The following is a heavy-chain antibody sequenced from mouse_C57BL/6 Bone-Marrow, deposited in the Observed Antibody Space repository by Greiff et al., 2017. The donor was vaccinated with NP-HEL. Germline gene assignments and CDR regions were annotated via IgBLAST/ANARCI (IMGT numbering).Heavy chain of an antibody. D-gene: IGHD2-4*01. CDR2: IYPRSGNT. Sequence: QVQLQQSGAELARPGASVKLSCKASGYTFTSYGISWVKQRTGQGLEWIGEIYPRSGNTYYNEKFKGKATLTAAKSSSTAYMELRSLTSEDSAVYFCASPGIYYDYDVGCDYWGQGTTLTVSS. CDR3: ASPGIYYDYDVGCDY. V-gene: IGHV1-81*01. J-gene: IGHJ2*01. CDR1: GYTFTSYG.